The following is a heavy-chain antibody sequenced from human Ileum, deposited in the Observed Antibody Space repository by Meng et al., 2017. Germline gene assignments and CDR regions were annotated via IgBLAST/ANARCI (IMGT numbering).Heavy chain of an antibody. CDR3: ARNGRRAVGSWFDP. D-gene: IGHD6-13*01. CDR1: GGSISTYY. J-gene: IGHJ5*02. CDR2: IYFTGRT. Sequence: SETLSLTCTVSGGSISTYYWSWLRQPPGKGLEGLGYIYFTGRTNYNPSLKSRVTISLDTSKNQFSLRLSSVTAADTAVYYCARNGRRAVGSWFDPWGQGTPVT. V-gene: IGHV4-59*01.